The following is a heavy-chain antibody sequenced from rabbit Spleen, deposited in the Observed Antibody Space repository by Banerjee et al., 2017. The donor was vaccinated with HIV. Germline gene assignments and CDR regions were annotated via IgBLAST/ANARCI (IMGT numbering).Heavy chain of an antibody. J-gene: IGHJ6*01. CDR3: ARDTSSSFSSYGMDL. D-gene: IGHD1-1*01. V-gene: IGHV1S40*01. CDR2: IDTGSSGFT. CDR1: GVSFSGNSY. Sequence: QSLEESGGDLVKPGASLTLTCIASGVSFSGNSYMCWVRQAPGKGLEWIVCIDTGSSGFTYFASWAKGRFTISKTSSTTVTLQVTRLTAADTATYFCARDTSSSFSSYGMDLWGQGTLVTVS.